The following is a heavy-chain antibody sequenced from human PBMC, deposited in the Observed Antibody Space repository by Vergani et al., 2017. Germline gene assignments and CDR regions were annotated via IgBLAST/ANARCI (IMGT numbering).Heavy chain of an antibody. CDR2: IFYSGST. CDR1: GGSISSGGYY. V-gene: IGHV4-31*03. J-gene: IGHJ4*02. CDR3: ARDLYGDFDY. D-gene: IGHD4-17*01. Sequence: QVQLQESGPGLVKPSQTLSLTCTVSGGSISSGGYYWTWIRQHPGKGLEWIGYIFYSGSTYYNPSLKSRITLSVDTSKNQFSLNLSSVTAADTAVYYCARDLYGDFDYWSQGTLVTVSP.